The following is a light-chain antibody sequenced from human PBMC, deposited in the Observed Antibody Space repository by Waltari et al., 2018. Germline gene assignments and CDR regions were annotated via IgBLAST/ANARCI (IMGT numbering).Light chain of an antibody. J-gene: IGKJ4*01. Sequence: EIVLTQSPATVSLSPGERATLSCRASQSVSSYLAWYQQKPGQAPRLLIYDASNRATGIPARFSGSGSGTDFTLTISSLEPEDFAVYYCQQRSNWPPWLTFGGGTKVEIK. CDR1: QSVSSY. V-gene: IGKV3-11*01. CDR3: QQRSNWPPWLT. CDR2: DAS.